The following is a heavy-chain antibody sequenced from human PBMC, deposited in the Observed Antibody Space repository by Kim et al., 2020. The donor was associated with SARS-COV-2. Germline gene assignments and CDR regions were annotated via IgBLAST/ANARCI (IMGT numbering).Heavy chain of an antibody. CDR1: GGSISSSSYY. J-gene: IGHJ4*02. Sequence: SETLSLTCTVSGGSISSSSYYWGWIRQPPGKGLEWIGSIYYSGSTYYNPSLKSRVTISVDTSKNQFSLKLSSVTAADTAVYYCARRAGLEYDILTGSPFGWGQGTLVTVSS. V-gene: IGHV4-39*01. CDR3: ARRAGLEYDILTGSPFG. D-gene: IGHD3-9*01. CDR2: IYYSGST.